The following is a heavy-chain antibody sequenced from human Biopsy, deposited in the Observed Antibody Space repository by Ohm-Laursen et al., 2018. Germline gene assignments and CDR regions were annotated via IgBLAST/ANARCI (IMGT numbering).Heavy chain of an antibody. J-gene: IGHJ4*02. CDR1: GFAFNLYE. Sequence: SLRLSCAASGFAFNLYEMNWVRQAPGKGMEWISYIYGGGSPVSYADSVKGRFTISRDNAKNSLYLQMNSLRAEDTAVYYCARAYPPPGRRLVVVAGDFDCWGQGTRVTVPS. V-gene: IGHV3-48*03. D-gene: IGHD2-15*01. CDR3: ARAYPPPGRRLVVVAGDFDC. CDR2: IYGGGSPV.